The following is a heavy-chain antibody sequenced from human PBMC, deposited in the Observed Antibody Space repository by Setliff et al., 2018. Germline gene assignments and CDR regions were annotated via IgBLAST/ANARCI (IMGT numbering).Heavy chain of an antibody. CDR2: ISAYNGNT. CDR3: ATEKFPGDWGDY. J-gene: IGHJ4*02. D-gene: IGHD2-21*01. V-gene: IGHV1-18*01. Sequence: ASVKVSCKASGYTFTSYGISWVRQAPGRGLEWMGWISAYNGNTNYAQKLQGRVTMTTDTSTRTAYMEVTSLRSDDTAVYYCATEKFPGDWGDYWGQGTLVTVSS. CDR1: GYTFTSYG.